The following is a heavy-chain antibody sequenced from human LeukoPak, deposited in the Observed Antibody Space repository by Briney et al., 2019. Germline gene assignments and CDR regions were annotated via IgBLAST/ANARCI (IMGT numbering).Heavy chain of an antibody. CDR2: IKNDGSST. CDR3: AKEGAGYGYDY. Sequence: PGGSLRLSCAASGFTFSAYWMHWVRQTPGKGLMWVSRIKNDGSSTGYADSVKGRFTISRDNAKNTLYLQMNSLGAEDTAIYYCAKEGAGYGYDYWGQGTLVTVSS. CDR1: GFTFSAYW. J-gene: IGHJ4*02. V-gene: IGHV3-74*01. D-gene: IGHD5-12*01.